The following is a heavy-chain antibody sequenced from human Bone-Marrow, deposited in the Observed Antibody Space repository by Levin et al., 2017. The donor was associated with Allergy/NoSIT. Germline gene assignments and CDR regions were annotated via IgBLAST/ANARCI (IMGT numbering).Heavy chain of an antibody. D-gene: IGHD3-9*01. CDR3: AKDWVDSNDWSTRPFFDH. CDR2: IGGGNGNS. V-gene: IGHV3-23*01. Sequence: PGGSLRLSCVVSGFTFSNYAMSWVRQAPGKGLEWVSAIGGGNGNSYYAGSVKGRFTISRDNSKNTLNLQMNDLRDEDTAVYYCAKDWVDSNDWSTRPFFDHWGQGTLVTVSS. CDR1: GFTFSNYA. J-gene: IGHJ4*02.